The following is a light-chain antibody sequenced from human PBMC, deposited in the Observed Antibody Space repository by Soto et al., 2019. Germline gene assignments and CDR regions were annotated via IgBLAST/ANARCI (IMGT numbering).Light chain of an antibody. Sequence: DIKMTQSPSSLSASVGDRVTITCRARQYISNYLNWYQQKSGTAPKLLIHTASTLQSGVPSRFSGRGSGPDFTLTISSVQPDDFAMYFCQQSYSTPPPFGQGTTLEIK. V-gene: IGKV1-39*01. CDR1: QYISNY. CDR2: TAS. CDR3: QQSYSTPPP. J-gene: IGKJ2*01.